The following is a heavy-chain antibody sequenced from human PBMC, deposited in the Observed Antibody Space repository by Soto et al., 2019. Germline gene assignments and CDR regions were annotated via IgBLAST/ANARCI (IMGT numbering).Heavy chain of an antibody. CDR1: GGTFSSYA. J-gene: IGHJ6*02. D-gene: IGHD2-8*01. CDR3: ARAGSVNGRRLYYYYGMDV. V-gene: IGHV1-69*13. Sequence: GASVKVSCKASGGTFSSYAISWVRQAPGQGLEWMGGIIPIFGTANYAQKFQGRVTITADESTSTAYMELSSLRSEDTAVYYCARAGSVNGRRLYYYYGMDVWGQGTTVTVSS. CDR2: IIPIFGTA.